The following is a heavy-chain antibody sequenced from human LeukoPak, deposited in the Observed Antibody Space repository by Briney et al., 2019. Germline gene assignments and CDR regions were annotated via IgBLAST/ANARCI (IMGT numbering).Heavy chain of an antibody. CDR1: GLTFSSYA. D-gene: IGHD4-11*01. CDR2: ISGSGGST. J-gene: IGHJ6*03. CDR3: AKGPMTTVTTGHLYYYYYMDV. Sequence: GGSLRLSCAAYGLTFSSYAMSWVRRAPGKGLEWVSAISGSGGSTYSADSVRGRFTISRDNSKNTLYLQMNSLRAEDTAVYYCAKGPMTTVTTGHLYYYYYMDVWGRGTTVTVSS. V-gene: IGHV3-23*01.